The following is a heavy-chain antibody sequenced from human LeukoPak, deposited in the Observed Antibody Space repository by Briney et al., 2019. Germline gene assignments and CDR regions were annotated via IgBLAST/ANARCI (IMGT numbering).Heavy chain of an antibody. V-gene: IGHV1-18*01. D-gene: IGHD6-19*01. J-gene: IGHJ6*02. Sequence: ASVKVSCKASGYTFTSYGISWVRRAPGQGLEWMGWISAYNGNTIYAQKFQGRVTMTEDTSTDTAYMELSSLRSEDTAVYYCATATYSSGWYWNYYGMDVWGQGTTVTVSS. CDR2: ISAYNGNT. CDR1: GYTFTSYG. CDR3: ATATYSSGWYWNYYGMDV.